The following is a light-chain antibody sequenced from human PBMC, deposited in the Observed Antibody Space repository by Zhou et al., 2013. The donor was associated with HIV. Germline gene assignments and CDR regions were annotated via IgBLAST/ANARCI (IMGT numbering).Light chain of an antibody. V-gene: IGKV1-39*01. CDR1: QDISNY. CDR2: AAS. Sequence: DIQMTQSPSSLSASVGDRVTITCQASQDISNYLNWYQQKPGKAPKLLIYAASSLQSGVPSRFSGSGSGTDFTLTISSLQPEDFATYYCQQTYSIPPYTFGQGTKLEIK. CDR3: QQTYSIPPYT. J-gene: IGKJ2*01.